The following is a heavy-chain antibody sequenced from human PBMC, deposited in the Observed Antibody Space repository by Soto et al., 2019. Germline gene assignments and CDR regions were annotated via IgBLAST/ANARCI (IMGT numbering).Heavy chain of an antibody. J-gene: IGHJ5*02. CDR3: ARDHTVTNRFDP. CDR1: GGTFSTYA. CDR2: IIPIFGTA. V-gene: IGHV1-69*12. D-gene: IGHD4-17*01. Sequence: QVQLVQSGAEVKKPGSSVKVSCQASGGTFSTYAISWVRQAPGQGLEWMGGIIPIFGTANYAQKFQGRVTITADESTSTAYMELSSLRTEDRAVYYCARDHTVTNRFDPWGQGTLVNVSP.